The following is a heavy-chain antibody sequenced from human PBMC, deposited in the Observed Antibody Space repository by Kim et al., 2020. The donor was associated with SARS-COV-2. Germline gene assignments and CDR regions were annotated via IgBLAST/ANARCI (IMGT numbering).Heavy chain of an antibody. J-gene: IGHJ3*02. CDR1: GFTFSNAW. CDR3: TTDQWGIITSQNIVIRKHIDAFDI. Sequence: GGSLRLSCAASGFTFSNAWMSWVRQAPGKGLEWVGRIKSKTDGGTTDYAAPVKGRFTISRDDSKNTLYLQMNSLKTEDTAVYYCTTDQWGIITSQNIVIRKHIDAFDIWGQGTMVTVSS. D-gene: IGHD3-16*02. V-gene: IGHV3-15*01. CDR2: IKSKTDGGTT.